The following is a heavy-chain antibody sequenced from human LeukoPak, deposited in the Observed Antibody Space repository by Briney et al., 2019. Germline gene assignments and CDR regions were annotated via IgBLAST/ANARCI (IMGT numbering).Heavy chain of an antibody. V-gene: IGHV1-24*01. J-gene: IGHJ5*02. CDR1: GYTLTELS. Sequence: GASVKVSCKVSGYTLTELSMHWVRQAPGKGLEWMGGFDPEDGETIYAQKFQGRVTMTEDTSTDTAYMELSSLRSEDTAVYYCATTRPITMVRGVIMRGGNWFDPWGQGTLVTVSS. CDR3: ATTRPITMVRGVIMRGGNWFDP. CDR2: FDPEDGET. D-gene: IGHD3-10*01.